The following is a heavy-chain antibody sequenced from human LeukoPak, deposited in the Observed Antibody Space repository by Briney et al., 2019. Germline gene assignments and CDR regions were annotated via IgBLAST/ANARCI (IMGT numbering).Heavy chain of an antibody. CDR1: GFTFSSYG. J-gene: IGHJ3*02. V-gene: IGHV3-33*01. CDR3: ARERRLRWEGDAFGI. CDR2: IWYDGSNK. D-gene: IGHD1-26*01. Sequence: GGSLRLSCAASGFTFSSYGMHWVRQAPGKGLEWVAVIWYDGSNKYYADSVKGRFTISRDNSKNTLYLQMNSLRAEDTAVYYCARERRLRWEGDAFGIWGQGTMVTVSS.